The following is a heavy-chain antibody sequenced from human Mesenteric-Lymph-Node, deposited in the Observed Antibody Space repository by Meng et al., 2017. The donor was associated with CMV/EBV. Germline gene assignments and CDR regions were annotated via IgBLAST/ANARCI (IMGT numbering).Heavy chain of an antibody. Sequence: SETLSLTCSVSGGSISSGNYYWGWIRQPPGKGLEWIGSLYYSGSTYYNPSLKSRVTMSVDMSKNQFSLKLSSVTAADTAVYYCARYEIGLPEDYWGQGTLVTVSS. D-gene: IGHD2-15*01. J-gene: IGHJ4*02. CDR3: ARYEIGLPEDY. CDR1: GGSISSGNYY. V-gene: IGHV4-39*01. CDR2: LYYSGST.